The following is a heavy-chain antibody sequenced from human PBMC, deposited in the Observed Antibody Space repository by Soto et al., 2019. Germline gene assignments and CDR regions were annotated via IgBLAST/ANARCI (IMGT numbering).Heavy chain of an antibody. CDR3: ARGQTV. J-gene: IGHJ4*02. CDR2: INHSGST. Sequence: SETLSLTCTVSGGSISSSSYYWGWIRQPPGKGLEWIGEINHSGSTNYNPSLKSRVTISVDTSKNQFSLKLSSVTAADTAVYYCARGQTVWGQGTLVTVSS. V-gene: IGHV4-39*07. CDR1: GGSISSSSYY.